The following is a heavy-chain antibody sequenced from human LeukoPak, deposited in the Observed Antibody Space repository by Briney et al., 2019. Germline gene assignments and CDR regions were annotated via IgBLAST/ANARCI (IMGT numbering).Heavy chain of an antibody. J-gene: IGHJ3*02. Sequence: GGSLRLSCAASGFTFSSYAMSWVRQAPGKGLEWVSAISGSGGSTYYADSVKGRFTISRDNSKNTIYLQMNNLRDEDTAVYYCANLSIRDGVDMWAQGTTVTVSS. CDR1: GFTFSSYA. CDR2: ISGSGGST. V-gene: IGHV3-23*01. CDR3: ANLSIRDGVDM.